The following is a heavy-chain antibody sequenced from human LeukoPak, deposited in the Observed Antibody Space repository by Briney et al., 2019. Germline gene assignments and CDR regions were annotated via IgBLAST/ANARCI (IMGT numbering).Heavy chain of an antibody. CDR3: ARVGGSSTARDFDY. J-gene: IGHJ4*02. V-gene: IGHV4-39*07. CDR2: IYHSGST. Sequence: SETLSLTCTVSGGSISSGGYYWGWIRQPPGKGLEWIGSIYHSGSTYYNPSLKSRVTISVDTSKNQFSLKLSSVTAADTAVYYCARVGGSSTARDFDYWGQGTLVTVSS. CDR1: GGSISSGGYY. D-gene: IGHD6-13*01.